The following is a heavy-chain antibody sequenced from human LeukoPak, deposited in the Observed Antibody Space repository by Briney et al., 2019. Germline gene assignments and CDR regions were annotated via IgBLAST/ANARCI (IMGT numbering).Heavy chain of an antibody. CDR3: AAAPHGAPDYIDV. CDR2: ISVSGTI. V-gene: IGHV3-69-1*01. Sequence: GGSLRISCAASGFSFDAYAMSWVRQTPGKGLEWLSYISVSGTIHYADSVKGRFTISRDNGRNSLFLQMNRLRVGDTGVYFCAAAPHGAPDYIDVWGRGTTVSVSS. D-gene: IGHD3-16*01. J-gene: IGHJ6*03. CDR1: GFSFDAYA.